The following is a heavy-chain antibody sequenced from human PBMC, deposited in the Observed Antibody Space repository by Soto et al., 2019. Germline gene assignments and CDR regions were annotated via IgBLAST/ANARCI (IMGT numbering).Heavy chain of an antibody. J-gene: IGHJ3*02. V-gene: IGHV1-69*04. CDR2: IIPILGIA. D-gene: IGHD6-6*01. CDR1: GGTFSSYT. CDR3: ARDYPYSSSSFAFDI. Sequence: GASVKVSCKASGGTFSSYTISWARQAPGQGLEWMGRIIPILGIANYAQKFQGRVTITADKSTSTAYMELSSLRSEDTAVYYCARDYPYSSSSFAFDIWGQGTMVTVSS.